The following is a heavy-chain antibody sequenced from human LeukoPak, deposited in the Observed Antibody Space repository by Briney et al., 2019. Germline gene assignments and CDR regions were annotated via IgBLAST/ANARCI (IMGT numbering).Heavy chain of an antibody. CDR3: ARVVSRRVRFLAADAFDI. D-gene: IGHD3-3*01. Sequence: ASVKVSCKASGYTFTGYYMHWVRQAPGQGLEWMGWINPNSGGTNYAQKFQGRVTMTRDTSISTAYMELSRLRSDDTAVYYCARVVSRRVRFLAADAFDIWGQGTMVTVSS. CDR1: GYTFTGYY. CDR2: INPNSGGT. J-gene: IGHJ3*02. V-gene: IGHV1-2*02.